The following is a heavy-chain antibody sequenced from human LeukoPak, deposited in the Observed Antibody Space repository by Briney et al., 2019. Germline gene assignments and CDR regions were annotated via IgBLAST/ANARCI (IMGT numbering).Heavy chain of an antibody. Sequence: GSLRLSCAASGFTFDDYGMSWIRQPPGKGLEWIGYIYYSGSTNYNPSLKSRVTISVDTSKNQFSLKLSSVTAADTAVYYCARDPYSSWDAFDIWGQGTMVTVSS. CDR1: GFTFDDYG. D-gene: IGHD6-13*01. J-gene: IGHJ3*02. V-gene: IGHV4-59*01. CDR3: ARDPYSSWDAFDI. CDR2: IYYSGST.